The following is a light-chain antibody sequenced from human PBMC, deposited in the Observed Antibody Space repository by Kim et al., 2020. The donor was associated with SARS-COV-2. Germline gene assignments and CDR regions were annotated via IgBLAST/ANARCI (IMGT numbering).Light chain of an antibody. CDR3: NSRDNNGKVI. CDR2: GRY. J-gene: IGLJ2*01. Sequence: SSELTQDPAVFVALGQTVRTTCQGDNLRNYYATWYQHKPGQAPVLAIYGRYSRRSRIPDRFSGSTSGNTASLTITGAEAEDEAEYYCNSRDNNGKVIFGGGARLTVL. CDR1: NLRNYY. V-gene: IGLV3-19*01.